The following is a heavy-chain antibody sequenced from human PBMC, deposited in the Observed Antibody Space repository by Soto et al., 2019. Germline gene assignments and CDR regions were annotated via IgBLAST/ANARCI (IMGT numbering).Heavy chain of an antibody. CDR1: GFTFSRSG. Sequence: QVQLVESGGGVAQPGRSLTLSCAASGFTFSRSGMHWVRQAPGKGLEWVAGTSSDGSNKYYADSVKGRFTISRDNSRHALYLQMQRLGPDARGLCDGAGVRGSGCYFVSWGQGGMVTVPS. J-gene: IGHJ4*02. V-gene: IGHV3-33*01. CDR3: AGVRGSGCYFVS. D-gene: IGHD6-19*01. CDR2: TSSDGSNK.